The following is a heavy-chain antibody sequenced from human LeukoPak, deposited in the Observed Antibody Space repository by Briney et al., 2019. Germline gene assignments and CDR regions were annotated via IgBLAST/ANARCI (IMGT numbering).Heavy chain of an antibody. Sequence: GGSLRLSCAASGFTVSSNYVSWVRQAPGKGLECVSVIANDGRTYYANSVKGRFTISRDISKNMVYLQMNRLRADDTAVYYCARDDTSGGYYEFGYWGQGTLVIVSS. J-gene: IGHJ4*02. V-gene: IGHV3-53*01. CDR2: IANDGRT. CDR1: GFTVSSNY. D-gene: IGHD6-19*01. CDR3: ARDDTSGGYYEFGY.